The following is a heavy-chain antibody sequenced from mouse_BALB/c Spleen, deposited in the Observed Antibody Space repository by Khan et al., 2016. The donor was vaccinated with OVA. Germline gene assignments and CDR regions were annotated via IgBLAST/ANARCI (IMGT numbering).Heavy chain of an antibody. CDR2: ISCYNGST. D-gene: IGHD1-1*01. CDR3: ARGDYYGSISFAY. CDR1: GYSFTGYY. J-gene: IGHJ3*01. V-gene: IGHV1S34*01. Sequence: LVKTGASVKISCKASGYSFTGYYMHWVKQSHGKSLEWIGYISCYNGSTTYNQKFKGKATFTVDTSSSTVYMQFNSLTSEDSAVYYYARGDYYGSISFAYGGQGTLVTVSA.